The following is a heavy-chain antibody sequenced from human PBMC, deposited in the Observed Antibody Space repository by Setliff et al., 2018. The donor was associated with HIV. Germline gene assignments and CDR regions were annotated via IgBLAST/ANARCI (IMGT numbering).Heavy chain of an antibody. CDR1: GYSISTAYY. CDR3: ARDGRHDRNRWYVTHQYFKY. J-gene: IGHJ1*01. Sequence: PSETLSLTCAVSGYSISTAYYWGWIRQPPGKGLEWIGSIYSSGSTYYNPSLKSRVTISVDTSKKQFSLRLSSVTAADTAVYYCARDGRHDRNRWYVTHQYFKYWGQGTLVTVS. V-gene: IGHV4-38-2*02. D-gene: IGHD2-15*01. CDR2: IYSSGST.